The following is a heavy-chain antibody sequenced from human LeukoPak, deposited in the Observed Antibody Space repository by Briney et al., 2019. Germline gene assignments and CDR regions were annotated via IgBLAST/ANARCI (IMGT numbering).Heavy chain of an antibody. V-gene: IGHV1-18*01. Sequence: ASVKVSCKASGHTFTSYGISWVRQAPGQGLEWMGWISAYNGNTNYAQKLQGRVTMTTDTSTSTAYMELRSLRSDDTAVYYCAREGYYYDSSGYHYDAFDIWGQGTMVTVSS. J-gene: IGHJ3*02. CDR3: AREGYYYDSSGYHYDAFDI. CDR2: ISAYNGNT. D-gene: IGHD3-22*01. CDR1: GHTFTSYG.